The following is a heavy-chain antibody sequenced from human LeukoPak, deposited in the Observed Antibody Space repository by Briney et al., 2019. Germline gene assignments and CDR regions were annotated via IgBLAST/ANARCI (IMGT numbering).Heavy chain of an antibody. V-gene: IGHV4-34*01. CDR3: ARVEFDWLLAGYFDY. J-gene: IGHJ4*02. D-gene: IGHD3-9*01. Sequence: KPSETLSLTCAVYGGSFSGYYWSWIRQPPGKGLEWIGEINHSGSTNYNPSLKSRVTISVDTSKNQFSLKLSSVTAADTAVYYCARVEFDWLLAGYFDYWGQGTLVTVSS. CDR1: GGSFSGYY. CDR2: INHSGST.